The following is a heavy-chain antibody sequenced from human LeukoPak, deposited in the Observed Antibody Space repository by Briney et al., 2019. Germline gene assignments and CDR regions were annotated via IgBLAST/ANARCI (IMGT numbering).Heavy chain of an antibody. CDR2: ISASGGST. CDR3: AKAGNYYDSHSKT. CDR1: GLTFSIYA. V-gene: IGHV3-23*01. D-gene: IGHD3-22*01. J-gene: IGHJ5*02. Sequence: KAGGSLRLSCAASGLTFSIYAMSWVGQVPGKGLEWFSAISASGGSTYYADSVRGRFTISRDNSKNTLYLQMNSLRAEDTAVYYCAKAGNYYDSHSKTWGQGTLVTVSS.